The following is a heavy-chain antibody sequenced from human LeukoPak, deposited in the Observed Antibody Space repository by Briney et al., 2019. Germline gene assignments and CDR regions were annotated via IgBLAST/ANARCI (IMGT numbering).Heavy chain of an antibody. Sequence: SVKVSCKASGGTFSSYAISWVRQAPGQGLEWMGGIIPIFGTANYAQKFQGRVTITTDESTSTAYMELSSLRSEDTDLYYCARWGAPGEYFDYWGQGTLVTVSS. CDR3: ARWGAPGEYFDY. V-gene: IGHV1-69*05. D-gene: IGHD3-10*01. J-gene: IGHJ4*02. CDR1: GGTFSSYA. CDR2: IIPIFGTA.